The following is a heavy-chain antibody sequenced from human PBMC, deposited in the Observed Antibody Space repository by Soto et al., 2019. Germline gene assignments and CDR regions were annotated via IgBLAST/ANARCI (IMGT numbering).Heavy chain of an antibody. D-gene: IGHD6-6*01. CDR2: IYYNGST. J-gene: IGHJ5*02. V-gene: IGHV4-59*01. Sequence: SETLSLTCTVSGGSISSYYWSWIRQPPGKGLEWIGYIYYNGSTNYNPSLKTRVTISVDTSKNQFSLRLSSVTAADTAVYYCAKDRYSTSWSDWFDPWGQGTLVTVSS. CDR1: GGSISSYY. CDR3: AKDRYSTSWSDWFDP.